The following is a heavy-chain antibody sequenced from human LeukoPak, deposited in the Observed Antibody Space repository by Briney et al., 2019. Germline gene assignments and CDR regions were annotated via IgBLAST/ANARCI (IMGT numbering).Heavy chain of an antibody. V-gene: IGHV1-18*01. Sequence: ASVKVSCKASGYTFTSYGISWVRQAPGQGLEWMGWISAYNGNTNNAQKFQGRVTMTTDTSTRTSYMELRSLRSDDTAVYYCARGLQENLAWLQAFSAFDIWGQGTMVTISS. CDR3: ARGLQENLAWLQAFSAFDI. J-gene: IGHJ3*02. CDR1: GYTFTSYG. CDR2: ISAYNGNT. D-gene: IGHD5-24*01.